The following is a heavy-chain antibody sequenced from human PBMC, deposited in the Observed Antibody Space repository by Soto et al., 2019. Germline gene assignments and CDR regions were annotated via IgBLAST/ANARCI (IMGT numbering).Heavy chain of an antibody. J-gene: IGHJ5*02. CDR2: IFYTGTT. D-gene: IGHD4-17*01. CDR1: GGSVNSDTYY. V-gene: IGHV4-61*01. CDR3: ARDDFGRNTRAFDP. Sequence: SETLSLTCTVSGGSVNSDTYYWTWIRQPPGKGLEWIGYIFYTGTTDYNPSLKSRATMSVDTSKNQFSLKLTSVNAADTAVYYCARDDFGRNTRAFDPWGQGTLVTVSS.